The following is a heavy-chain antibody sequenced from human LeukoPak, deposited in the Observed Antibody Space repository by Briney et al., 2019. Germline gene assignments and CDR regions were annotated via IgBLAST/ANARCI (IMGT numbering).Heavy chain of an antibody. CDR1: GGSISSSSYY. CDR3: ARLSGRISSSSGFFDY. CDR2: IYYSGST. V-gene: IGHV4-39*01. J-gene: IGHJ4*02. Sequence: SETLSLTCTVSGGSISSSSYYWGWIRQPPGKGLEWIGSIYYSGSTYYNPSLKSRVTISVDTSKNQFSLKLSSVTAADTAVYYCARLSGRISSSSGFFDYWGQGTLVTVSS. D-gene: IGHD6-6*01.